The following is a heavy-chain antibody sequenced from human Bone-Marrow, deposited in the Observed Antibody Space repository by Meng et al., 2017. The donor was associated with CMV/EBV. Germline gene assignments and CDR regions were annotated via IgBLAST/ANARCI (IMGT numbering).Heavy chain of an antibody. J-gene: IGHJ4*02. D-gene: IGHD2-15*01. CDR3: ERGGRRWPGAFDI. CDR2: INPNSGGT. CDR1: GYTFTGYY. V-gene: IGHV1-2*02. Sequence: ASVKVSCKASGYTFTGYYMHWVRQAPGQGLEWMGWINPNSGGTNYAQKFQGRVTMTRDTSNSTTYMELSRLRSDRTDVQYCERGGRRWPGAFDIWGQGTVVTVSS.